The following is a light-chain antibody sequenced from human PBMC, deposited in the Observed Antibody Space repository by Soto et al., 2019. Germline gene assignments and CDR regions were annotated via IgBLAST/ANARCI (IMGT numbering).Light chain of an antibody. V-gene: IGKV3-15*01. CDR3: QQCNNWPWT. CDR1: QSVRGD. Sequence: TQFPGTLSASPGERVILSCRASQSVRGDLAWFQQKPGRSPRLLIYGTSTRASGVPDRFSGSGSGTDFTLTINSLQSEAFAVYFCQQCNNWPWTFGPGTTVE. CDR2: GTS. J-gene: IGKJ1*01.